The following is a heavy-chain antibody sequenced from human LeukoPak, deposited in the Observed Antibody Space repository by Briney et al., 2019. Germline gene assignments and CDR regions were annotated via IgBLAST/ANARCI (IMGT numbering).Heavy chain of an antibody. J-gene: IGHJ4*02. CDR2: ISSDGGNT. Sequence: GGSLRLSCSASGFTFSSHTMHWVRRAPGKGLEYVSAISSDGGNTYYADSVKGRFTISRDNSKNTLYLQMSSLRAEDTAVYYCAKGVGSTGSYFDYWGQGTLVTVSS. D-gene: IGHD1-26*01. CDR1: GFTFSSHT. CDR3: AKGVGSTGSYFDY. V-gene: IGHV3-64D*09.